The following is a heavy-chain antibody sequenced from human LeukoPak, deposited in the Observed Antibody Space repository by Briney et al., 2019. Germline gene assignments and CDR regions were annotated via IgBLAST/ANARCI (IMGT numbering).Heavy chain of an antibody. CDR1: GYTLTELS. CDR3: ATLDSYDSSRYPNWFDP. CDR2: FDPEDGET. J-gene: IGHJ5*02. Sequence: ASVKVSCKVSGYTLTELSMHWVRQAPGKGLEWMGGFDPEDGETIYAQKFQGRVTMTEDTSTDTAYMELSSLRSEDTAVYYCATLDSYDSSRYPNWFDPWGQGTLVTVSS. V-gene: IGHV1-24*01. D-gene: IGHD3-22*01.